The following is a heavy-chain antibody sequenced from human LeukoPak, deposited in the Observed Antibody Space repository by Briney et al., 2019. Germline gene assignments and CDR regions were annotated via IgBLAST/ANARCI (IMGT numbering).Heavy chain of an antibody. J-gene: IGHJ4*02. CDR1: GGSISSGDYY. Sequence: SEALSLTCTVSGGSISSGDYYWSWIRQPPGKGLEWIGYIYYSGSTYYNPSLKSRVTISVDTSKNQFSLKLSSVTAADTAVYYCARAADAALDYWGQGTLVTVSS. D-gene: IGHD6-25*01. CDR2: IYYSGST. CDR3: ARAADAALDY. V-gene: IGHV4-30-4*01.